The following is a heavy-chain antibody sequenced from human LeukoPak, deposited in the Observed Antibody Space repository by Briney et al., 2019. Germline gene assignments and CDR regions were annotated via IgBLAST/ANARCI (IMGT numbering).Heavy chain of an antibody. CDR1: GFTFSHAR. J-gene: IGHJ4*02. CDR2: IKSYVHGGTT. CDR3: FDYIADNSWDY. V-gene: IGHV3-15*01. D-gene: IGHD4-23*01. Sequence: PGGSLRLSCAASGFTFSHARMNWVRQAPGKGLEWIGLIKSYVHGGTTDYAAPVQGRFTISRDDSKSIVYLQMTSLRAEDTGVYYCFDYIADNSWDYWGQGTLVTVSS.